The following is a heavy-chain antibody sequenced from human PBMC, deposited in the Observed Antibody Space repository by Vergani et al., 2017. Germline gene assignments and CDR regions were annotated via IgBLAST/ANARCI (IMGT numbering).Heavy chain of an antibody. Sequence: QVRLQESGPGLVKPSETLSLTCTVSGGPISSYYWSWIRQPPGKGLEWIGYIYYSGSTNYNPSLKSRVTISVDPSKNQFSLKLSSVTAADTAVYYCARVGGYSYADYYYYMDVWGKGTTVTVSS. V-gene: IGHV4-59*01. CDR2: IYYSGST. D-gene: IGHD5-18*01. CDR3: ARVGGYSYADYYYYMDV. J-gene: IGHJ6*03. CDR1: GGPISSYY.